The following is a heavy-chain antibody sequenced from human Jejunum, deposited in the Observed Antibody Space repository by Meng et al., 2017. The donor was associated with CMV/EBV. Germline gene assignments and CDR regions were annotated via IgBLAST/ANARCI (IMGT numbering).Heavy chain of an antibody. V-gene: IGHV3-23*01. CDR1: GFTFSSYA. D-gene: IGHD3-9*01. CDR3: AKAIIGYWYFDL. CDR2: ITSSGSNT. J-gene: IGHJ2*01. Sequence: AASGFTFSSYAMSWVRQAPGKGLEWVSGITSSGSNTYYTDSVKGRLTISRDNSENTLYLQMHSLRVEDTAVYYCAKAIIGYWYFDLWGRGTLVTVSS.